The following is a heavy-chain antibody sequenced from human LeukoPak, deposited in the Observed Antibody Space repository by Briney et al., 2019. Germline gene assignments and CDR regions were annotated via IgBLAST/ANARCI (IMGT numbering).Heavy chain of an antibody. CDR3: ATALKYGGNSGYYFDY. Sequence: ASVKVSCKASGYTFTGYYMHWVRQAPGQGLEWMGRINPNSGGTNYAQKFQGRVTMTRDTSIRTAYMELSRLRSDDTAVYYCATALKYGGNSGYYFDYWGQGTLVTVSS. CDR1: GYTFTGYY. J-gene: IGHJ4*02. CDR2: INPNSGGT. D-gene: IGHD4-23*01. V-gene: IGHV1-2*06.